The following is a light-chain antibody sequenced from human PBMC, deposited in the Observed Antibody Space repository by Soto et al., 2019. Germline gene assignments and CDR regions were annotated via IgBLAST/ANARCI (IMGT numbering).Light chain of an antibody. V-gene: IGKV4-1*01. Sequence: DIVMNQSPDSLAVSLGERATINCKSSQSVLYSSNNKNYLAWYQQKPGQPPKLLIYWASTRESGVPDQFNGSGSWTDFTLLSSSLQAEDVAVYYCQQYYSTPTWTFGQGTKVEI. J-gene: IGKJ1*01. CDR2: WAS. CDR1: QSVLYSSNNKNY. CDR3: QQYYSTPTWT.